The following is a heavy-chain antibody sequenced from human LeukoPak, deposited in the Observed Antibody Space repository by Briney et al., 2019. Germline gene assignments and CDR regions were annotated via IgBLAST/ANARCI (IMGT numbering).Heavy chain of an antibody. Sequence: PSETLSLTCAVYGGSFSGYYWSWIRQPPGKGLEWIGEINHSGSTNYNPSLKSRVTISVDTSKNQFSLNLNSVTAADTAVYYCARGRGDGIQPWFRYWGQGTLVTVSS. V-gene: IGHV4-34*01. CDR3: ARGRGDGIQPWFRY. CDR2: INHSGST. D-gene: IGHD5-18*01. CDR1: GGSFSGYY. J-gene: IGHJ4*02.